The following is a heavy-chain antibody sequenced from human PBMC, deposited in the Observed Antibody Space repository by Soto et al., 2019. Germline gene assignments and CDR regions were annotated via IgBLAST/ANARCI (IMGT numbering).Heavy chain of an antibody. CDR1: GGSISGGDYY. D-gene: IGHD3-22*01. CDR2: IYYTGTT. J-gene: IGHJ4*02. CDR3: ARGMGMIRRHDS. V-gene: IGHV4-30-4*01. Sequence: QVQLQESGPGLLKPSETLSLTCTVSGGSISGGDYYWTWIRQSPGKGLEWMGNIYYTGTTYYNPSLKSRVTISVDTSNNLFSLSLNSVTATDTAVYYCARGMGMIRRHDSWGQGTLVIVST.